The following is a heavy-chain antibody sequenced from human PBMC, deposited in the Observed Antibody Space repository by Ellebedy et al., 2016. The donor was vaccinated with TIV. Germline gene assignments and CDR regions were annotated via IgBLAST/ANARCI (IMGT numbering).Heavy chain of an antibody. J-gene: IGHJ3*01. D-gene: IGHD4-17*01. CDR3: ARVSTVTTLDAFNL. V-gene: IGHV4-38-2*02. CDR2: IYHSGST. CDR1: GYSISSGYY. Sequence: SETLSLTCTVSGYSISSGYYWGWIRPPPGKGLEWIGSIYHSGSTYYNPSLKSRVTISVDTSKNQFSLTLSSVTAAADTAVYYCARVSTVTTLDAFNLWGQGTMVTVSS.